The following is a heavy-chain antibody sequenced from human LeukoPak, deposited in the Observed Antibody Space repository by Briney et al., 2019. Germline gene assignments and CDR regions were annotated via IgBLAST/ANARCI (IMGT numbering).Heavy chain of an antibody. Sequence: GGSLRLSCAASGFTFSSYAMSRVRQAPGKGLEWVSAISGSGGSTYYADSVKGRFTISRDNSKNTLYLQMNSLRAEDTAVYYCAKGVLSRTSYDSSGSFDYWGQGTLVTVSS. CDR2: ISGSGGST. J-gene: IGHJ4*02. CDR1: GFTFSSYA. D-gene: IGHD3-22*01. V-gene: IGHV3-23*01. CDR3: AKGVLSRTSYDSSGSFDY.